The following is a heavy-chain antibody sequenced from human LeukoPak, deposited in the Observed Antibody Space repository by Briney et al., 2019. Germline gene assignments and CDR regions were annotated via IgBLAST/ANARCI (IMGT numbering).Heavy chain of an antibody. CDR3: ARENFVRQQQLCWFDP. Sequence: SETLSLTCTVSGGSISSGGYYWSWIRQHPGKGLEWIGYIYYSGSTYYNPSLKSRVTISVDTSKNQFSLKLSSVTAADTAVYYWARENFVRQQQLCWFDPWGQGTLVTVSS. CDR1: GGSISSGGYY. D-gene: IGHD6-13*01. J-gene: IGHJ5*02. V-gene: IGHV4-31*03. CDR2: IYYSGST.